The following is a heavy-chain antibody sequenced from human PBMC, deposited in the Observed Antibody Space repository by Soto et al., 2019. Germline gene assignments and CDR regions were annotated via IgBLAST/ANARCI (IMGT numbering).Heavy chain of an antibody. CDR2: VYYSGTT. CDR3: ARDYRGYTTGYAFDI. Sequence: QVQLQESGPGLVKPSETLSLTCTVFGGSVSSGSHYWSWIRQPPGKGLEWIGYVYYSGTTNYNPSLKSRVTISVDTSRNQFSLKLSSVTAADTAVYYCARDYRGYTTGYAFDIWGQGTMVTVSS. CDR1: GGSVSSGSHY. J-gene: IGHJ3*02. D-gene: IGHD5-18*01. V-gene: IGHV4-61*01.